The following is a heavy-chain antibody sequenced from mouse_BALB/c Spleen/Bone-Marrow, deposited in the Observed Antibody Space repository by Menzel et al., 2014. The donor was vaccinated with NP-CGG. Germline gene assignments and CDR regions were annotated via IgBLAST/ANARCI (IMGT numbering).Heavy chain of an antibody. CDR3: ARGVRAFAY. J-gene: IGHJ3*01. V-gene: IGHV3-6*02. CDR1: GYSITSGYY. Sequence: VQLKESGPGLVKPSQSLSLTCSVTGYSITSGYYWNWIRQFPGNKLEWMGYISYDGSNNYNPSLKNRISITHDTSKNQFFLKLNSVTTEDTATYYCARGVRAFAYWGQGTLVTVSA. D-gene: IGHD2-14*01. CDR2: ISYDGSN.